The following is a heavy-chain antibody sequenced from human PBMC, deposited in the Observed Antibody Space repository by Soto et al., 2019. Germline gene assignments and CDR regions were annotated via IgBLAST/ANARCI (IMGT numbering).Heavy chain of an antibody. Sequence: QVQLVESGGGVVQPGRSLRLSCAASGFTFSSYGMHWVRQAPGKGLEWVAVISYDGSNKYYVDSVKGRFTISRDNSKNTLYLQMNSLRAEDTAVYYCAKDPAVVVDARYYWGQGTLVTVSS. J-gene: IGHJ4*02. CDR2: ISYDGSNK. D-gene: IGHD2-2*01. CDR3: AKDPAVVVDARYY. CDR1: GFTFSSYG. V-gene: IGHV3-30*18.